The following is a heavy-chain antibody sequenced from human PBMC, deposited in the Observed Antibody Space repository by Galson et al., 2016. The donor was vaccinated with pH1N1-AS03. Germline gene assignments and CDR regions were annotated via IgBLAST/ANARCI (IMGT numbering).Heavy chain of an antibody. CDR2: IYSGVSADT. V-gene: IGHV5-51*01. CDR3: ARTSGYSSHWALDI. Sequence: QSGAEVKKPGESLKISCKGSGYSFVSYWIGWVRQMPGKGLEWMGVIYSGVSADTRYSPSFQGQVTISADKSISTAYLQWSSLKASDSAMYYCARTSGYSSHWALDIWSQGTMVTVSS. D-gene: IGHD5-18*01. CDR1: GYSFVSYW. J-gene: IGHJ3*02.